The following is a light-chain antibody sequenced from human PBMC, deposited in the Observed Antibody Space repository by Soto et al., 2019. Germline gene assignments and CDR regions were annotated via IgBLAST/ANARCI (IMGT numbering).Light chain of an antibody. CDR2: DAD. Sequence: LSRGASTPLPCSASHSVSSTFLAWYQQKPGQAPTLLIYDADTRATGIPDRFSGSGFGTHFTLTISSLEPEDFAMYYCQQSASSVTFGQVTLLEI. CDR3: QQSASSVT. CDR1: HSVSSTF. V-gene: IGKV3-20*01. J-gene: IGKJ5*01.